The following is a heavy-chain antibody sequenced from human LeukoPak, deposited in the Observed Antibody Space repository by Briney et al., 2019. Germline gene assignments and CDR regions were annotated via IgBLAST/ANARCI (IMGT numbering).Heavy chain of an antibody. D-gene: IGHD3-10*01. J-gene: IGHJ4*02. CDR3: ARDKWAYYGSGSYDY. CDR2: ISAYNGNT. V-gene: IGHV1-18*01. Sequence: GASVKVSCKASGYTFTSYGISWVRQAPGQGLEWMGWISAYNGNTNYAQKLQGRVTMTTDTSTSTAYMELSSLRSEDTAVYYCARDKWAYYGSGSYDYWGQGTLVTVSS. CDR1: GYTFTSYG.